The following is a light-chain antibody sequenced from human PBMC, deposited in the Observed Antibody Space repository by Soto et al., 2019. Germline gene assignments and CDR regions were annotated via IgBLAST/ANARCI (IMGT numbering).Light chain of an antibody. V-gene: IGKV1-5*03. CDR2: KAS. CDR3: QHYNSYSEA. J-gene: IGKJ1*01. Sequence: IKMTQSPSTLSGNVGDRVTITCRASQTISSWLAWYQQKPGKAPKLLIYKASTLKSGVPSRFSGSGSGTEFTLTISSLQPDDFATYYCQHYNSYSEAFGQGTKVAIK. CDR1: QTISSW.